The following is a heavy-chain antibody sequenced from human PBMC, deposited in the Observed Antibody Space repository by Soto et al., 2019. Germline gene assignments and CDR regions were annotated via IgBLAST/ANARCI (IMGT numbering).Heavy chain of an antibody. CDR2: ISYGGSSK. J-gene: IGHJ4*02. CDR3: ARCDCSGYYLCYCDY. V-gene: IGHV3-30-3*01. CDR1: GFTFSSYA. D-gene: IGHD3-22*01. Sequence: QVQLVESGGGVVQPVRSLRLSCAASGFTFSSYAMHWVRQAPGKGLAWVAVISYGGSSKYYADSVKGRFTISRANSKNRLYLTWSSVSAEETAVYYCARCDCSGYYLCYCDYWGQGTLVTVSS.